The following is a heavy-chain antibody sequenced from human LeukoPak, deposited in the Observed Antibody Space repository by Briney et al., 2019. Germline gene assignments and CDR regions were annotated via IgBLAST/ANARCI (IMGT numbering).Heavy chain of an antibody. CDR3: TTRRQDGC. J-gene: IGHJ4*02. V-gene: IGHV3-15*01. CDR1: GFTFGDAW. CDR2: IKSKIDGGTI. Sequence: GGSLRLSCVASGFTFGDAWMSWVRQAPGKGLEWVGRIKSKIDGGTIDYAAPVKGRFTISRDDSRNTLYLQMKSLKTEDTAVYYCTTRRQDGCWGQGTLVTVS. D-gene: IGHD6-25*01.